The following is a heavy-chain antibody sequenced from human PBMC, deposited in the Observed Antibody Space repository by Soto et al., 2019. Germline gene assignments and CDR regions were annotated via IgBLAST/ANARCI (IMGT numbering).Heavy chain of an antibody. CDR1: GGTFSSYT. CDR3: ARDSGSYMNYYYYGMDV. CDR2: IIPIFGTA. V-gene: IGHV1-69*13. Sequence: SVKVSCKASGGTFSSYTISWVRQAPGQGLEWMGRIIPIFGTANYAQKFQGRVTITADESTSTAYMELSSLRSEDTAVYYCARDSGSYMNYYYYGMDVWGQGTTVTVSS. J-gene: IGHJ6*02. D-gene: IGHD1-26*01.